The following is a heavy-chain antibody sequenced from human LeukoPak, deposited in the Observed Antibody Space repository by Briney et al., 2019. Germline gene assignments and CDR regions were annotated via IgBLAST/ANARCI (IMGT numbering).Heavy chain of an antibody. CDR2: IYYTGST. CDR3: ARGYYYDTTGPEFDY. J-gene: IGHJ4*02. Sequence: SETLSLTCTVSGGSFITYYWSWIRQPPGKGLEWIGYIYYTGSTNYSPSLKSRVTMSIDTSRNQFSLKLSSVTAADTAVYYCARGYYYDTTGPEFDYWGQGTLVTVSS. CDR1: GGSFITYY. V-gene: IGHV4-59*01. D-gene: IGHD3-22*01.